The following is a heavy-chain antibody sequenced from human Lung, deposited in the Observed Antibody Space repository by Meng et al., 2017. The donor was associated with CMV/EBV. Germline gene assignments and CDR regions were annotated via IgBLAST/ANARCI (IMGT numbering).Heavy chain of an antibody. V-gene: IGHV3-30-3*01. J-gene: IGHJ6*02. CDR3: ARDGPRNYYDFWSGYYSPTSYYYYGMDV. D-gene: IGHD3-3*01. Sequence: GGSLRLSCAASGFTFSSYAMHWVRQAPGKGLEWVAVISYDGSNKYYADSVKGRFTISRDNSKNTLYLQMNSLRAEDTAVYYCARDGPRNYYDFWSGYYSPTSYYYYGMDVWGQGTTVTVSS. CDR1: GFTFSSYA. CDR2: ISYDGSNK.